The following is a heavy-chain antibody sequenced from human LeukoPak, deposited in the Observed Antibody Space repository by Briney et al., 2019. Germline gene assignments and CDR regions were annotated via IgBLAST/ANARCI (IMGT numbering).Heavy chain of an antibody. CDR1: GFSFRDYW. D-gene: IGHD3-10*01. Sequence: GGSLRLSGAASGFSFRDYWMSWVRQAPGKGLEWVADIEPDGSGKTYVDSVKGRFTISRDNAQQSLYLQMDTLTAEDTAVYYCVTSWVRQQRDFWGQGTLVTVSS. V-gene: IGHV3-7*01. CDR3: VTSWVRQQRDF. CDR2: IEPDGSGK. J-gene: IGHJ4*02.